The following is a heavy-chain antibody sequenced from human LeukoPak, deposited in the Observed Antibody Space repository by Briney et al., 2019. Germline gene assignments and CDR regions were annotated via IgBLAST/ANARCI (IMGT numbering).Heavy chain of an antibody. CDR1: GYTFTSYY. V-gene: IGHV1-46*01. CDR3: ARDRDYGGKVYAFDI. CDR2: INPSGGST. J-gene: IGHJ3*02. Sequence: ASVKVPCKASGYTFTSYYMHWVRQAPGQGLEWMGIINPSGGSTSYAQKFQGRVTMTRDTSTSTVHMELSSLRSEDTAVYYCARDRDYGGKVYAFDIWGQGTMVTVSS. D-gene: IGHD4-23*01.